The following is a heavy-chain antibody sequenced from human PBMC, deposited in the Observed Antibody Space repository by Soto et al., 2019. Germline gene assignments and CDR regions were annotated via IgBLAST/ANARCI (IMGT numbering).Heavy chain of an antibody. CDR2: INAGNGNT. CDR1: GYTFTSYA. V-gene: IGHV1-3*01. CDR3: ARGFCSGGSCYSDSYMDV. J-gene: IGHJ6*03. Sequence: GASVKVSCKASGYTFTSYAMHWVRQAPGQRLEWMGWINAGNGNTKYSQKFQGRVTITRDTSASTAYMELSSLRSEDTAVYYCARGFCSGGSCYSDSYMDVWGKGTTVTVSS. D-gene: IGHD2-15*01.